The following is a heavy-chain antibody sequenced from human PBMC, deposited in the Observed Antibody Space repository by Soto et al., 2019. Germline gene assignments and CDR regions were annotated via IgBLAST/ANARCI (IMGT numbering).Heavy chain of an antibody. V-gene: IGHV3-7*01. CDR3: ARDETYYYGSGPV. CDR1: GFTFSSYW. Sequence: EVQLVESGGGLVQPGGSLRLSCAASGFTFSSYWMSWVRQAPGKGLEWVANIKQDGSEKYYVDSVKGRFTISRDNAKNALYLQMNGLRAEAAAVYYCARDETYYYGSGPVGGQGNLVTVAS. J-gene: IGHJ4*02. CDR2: IKQDGSEK. D-gene: IGHD3-10*01.